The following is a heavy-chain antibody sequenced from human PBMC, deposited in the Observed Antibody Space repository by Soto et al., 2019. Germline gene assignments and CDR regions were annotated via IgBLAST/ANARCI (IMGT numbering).Heavy chain of an antibody. D-gene: IGHD3-9*01. V-gene: IGHV4-30-4*01. Sequence: SETLSLTCTVSGGSISSGDYYWSWIRQPPGKGLEWIGYIYYSGSTYYNPSLKSRVTISVDTSKNQFSLKLSSVTDADTAVHYCDRLKWDYDILPGYYTLPNWFDPWGQGTLVTVSS. CDR1: GGSISSGDYY. J-gene: IGHJ5*02. CDR2: IYYSGST. CDR3: DRLKWDYDILPGYYTLPNWFDP.